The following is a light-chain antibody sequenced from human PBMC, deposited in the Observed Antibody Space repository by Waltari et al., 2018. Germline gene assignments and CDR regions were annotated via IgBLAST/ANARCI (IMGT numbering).Light chain of an antibody. V-gene: IGLV3-21*04. CDR1: NIGGKT. J-gene: IGLJ2*01. CDR2: NDS. CDR3: QLWDSSRDQVV. Sequence: SYILTQPPSVSVAPGETARITCAGTNIGGKTVHWYQKKPGQAPVLVIHNDSHRPSGIPAGFSGSNSGNTATLTIGRVEVGNEADYYCQLWDSSRDQVVIGGGTRLTVL.